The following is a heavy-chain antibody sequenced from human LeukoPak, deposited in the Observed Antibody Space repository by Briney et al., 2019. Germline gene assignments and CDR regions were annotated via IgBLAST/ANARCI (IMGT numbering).Heavy chain of an antibody. D-gene: IGHD3-22*01. CDR3: ARARYFDSSGYYSPPFSDY. J-gene: IGHJ4*02. Sequence: GASVKVSCKASDYTFTSYGISWVRQAPGQGLEWMGWISTYNGDANYAQKLQGRVTMTTDTSTSTAYMELRSLRSDDTAVYYCARARYFDSSGYYSPPFSDYWGQGTLVTVSS. CDR2: ISTYNGDA. CDR1: DYTFTSYG. V-gene: IGHV1-18*01.